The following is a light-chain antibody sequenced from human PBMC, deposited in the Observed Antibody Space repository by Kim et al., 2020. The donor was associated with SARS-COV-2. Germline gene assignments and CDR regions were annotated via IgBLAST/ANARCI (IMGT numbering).Light chain of an antibody. CDR2: GAS. CDR1: QSVSSN. Sequence: EIVMTQSPATLFVSPGERATLSCRASQSVSSNLAWYQQKPGQAPRLLIYGASTRATSIPARFSGSGSGTEFTLTIGSLQSEDFAVYYCQQYNKWPSTFGQGTKLEI. J-gene: IGKJ2*01. V-gene: IGKV3-15*01. CDR3: QQYNKWPST.